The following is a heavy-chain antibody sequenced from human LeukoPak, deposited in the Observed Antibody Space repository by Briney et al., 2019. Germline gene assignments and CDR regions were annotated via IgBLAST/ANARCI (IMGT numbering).Heavy chain of an antibody. D-gene: IGHD3-16*01. CDR1: GFTVGSNY. CDR2: IYRGGAI. CDR3: ARDYVGDV. J-gene: IGHJ6*04. Sequence: GGSLRLSCAASGFTVGSNYMSWVRQAPGKGLEWVAVIYRGGAIFYADSVKGRFTISRDSSENTLDLQMNSLRAEDTAVYYCARDYVGDVWGKGTTVTVSS. V-gene: IGHV3-66*02.